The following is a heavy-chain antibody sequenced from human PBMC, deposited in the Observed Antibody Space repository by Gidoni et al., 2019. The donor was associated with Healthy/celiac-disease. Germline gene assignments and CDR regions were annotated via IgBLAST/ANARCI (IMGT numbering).Heavy chain of an antibody. CDR3: AADRAGYCSSTSCVLDGEV. V-gene: IGHV1-58*02. CDR2: IVVGSGNT. J-gene: IGHJ6*04. D-gene: IGHD2-2*01. CDR1: GFTFTSSA. Sequence: QMQLVPSGPEVKKPGTSVKVSCKASGFTFTSSAMQWVRQARGQRLEWIGWIVVGSGNTNYAQKFQERVTITRDMSTSTAYMELSSLRSEDTAVYYCAADRAGYCSSTSCVLDGEVWGKGTTVTVSS.